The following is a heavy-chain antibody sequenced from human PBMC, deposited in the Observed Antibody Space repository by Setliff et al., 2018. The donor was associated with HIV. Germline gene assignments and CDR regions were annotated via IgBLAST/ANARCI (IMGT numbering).Heavy chain of an antibody. CDR2: INAGTGNT. V-gene: IGHV1-3*01. CDR1: GYRFTGFA. D-gene: IGHD5-18*01. Sequence: ASVKVSCKASGYRFTGFAIHWVRQAPGQRFEWMGWINAGTGNTKYSQKFQDRVTISRDIHANTAYMELSSLRSEETAIYYCARSLREYSYGSPDYWGPGTLVTVSS. J-gene: IGHJ4*02. CDR3: ARSLREYSYGSPDY.